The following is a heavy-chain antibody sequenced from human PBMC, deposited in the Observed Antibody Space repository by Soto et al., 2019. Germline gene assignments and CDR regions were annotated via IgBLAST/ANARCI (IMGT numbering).Heavy chain of an antibody. J-gene: IGHJ4*02. Sequence: ASVKVSCKDSGYTFTSYGISWVRQAPGKGLEWMGWISAYNGNTNYAQKLQGRVTMTTDTSTSTAYMELRSLRSDVTAVYYCARLPYGDYYFDYWGQGTLVTVSS. V-gene: IGHV1-18*01. CDR1: GYTFTSYG. CDR3: ARLPYGDYYFDY. D-gene: IGHD4-17*01. CDR2: ISAYNGNT.